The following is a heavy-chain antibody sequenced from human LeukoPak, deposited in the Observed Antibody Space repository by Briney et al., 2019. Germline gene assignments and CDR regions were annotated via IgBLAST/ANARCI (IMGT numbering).Heavy chain of an antibody. CDR2: ISAYNGNT. J-gene: IGHJ4*02. CDR3: ARKAVAGTGKFDY. Sequence: ASVKVSCKASGYTFTDYFIIWVRQAPGQGLEWMGWISAYNGNTNYAQKLQGRVTMTTDTSTSTAYMELRSLRSDDTALYYCARKAVAGTGKFDYWGQGTLVNVSS. V-gene: IGHV1-18*04. D-gene: IGHD6-19*01. CDR1: GYTFTDYF.